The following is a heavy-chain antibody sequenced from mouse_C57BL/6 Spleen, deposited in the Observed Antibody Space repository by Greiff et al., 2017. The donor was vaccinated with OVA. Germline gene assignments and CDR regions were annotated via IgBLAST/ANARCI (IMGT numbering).Heavy chain of an antibody. Sequence: EVKLQESGPGLVKPSQSLSLTCSVTGYSITSGYYWNWIRQFPGNKLEWLGYISYDGSNNYNPSLNNRISITRDTSKNQFFLKLNSVTTEDTATYYCAREGLYGYWGQGTSVTVSS. CDR1: GYSITSGYY. D-gene: IGHD1-1*02. CDR3: AREGLYGY. J-gene: IGHJ4*01. CDR2: ISYDGSN. V-gene: IGHV3-6*01.